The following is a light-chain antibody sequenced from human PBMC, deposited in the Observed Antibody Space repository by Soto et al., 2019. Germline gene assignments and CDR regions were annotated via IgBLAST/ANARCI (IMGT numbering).Light chain of an antibody. J-gene: IGLJ1*01. CDR3: SSYTSSSTDYV. CDR2: EVS. CDR1: SSDVGGYNY. Sequence: ALTQPASVSGSPGQSITISCTGTSSDVGGYNYVSWYQQHPGKAPKLMIYEVSNRPSGVSNRFSGSKSGNMASLTISGLQAEDEADYYCSSYTSSSTDYVFGTGTKVTVL. V-gene: IGLV2-14*01.